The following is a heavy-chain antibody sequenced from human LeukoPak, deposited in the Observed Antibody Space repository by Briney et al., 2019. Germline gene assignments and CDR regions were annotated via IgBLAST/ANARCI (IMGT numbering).Heavy chain of an antibody. J-gene: IGHJ4*02. CDR1: GFSFSNHG. CDR3: ARTYDYSNYFDY. Sequence: GGSLRLSCAASGFSFSNHGMHWVRQAPGKRLEWVAVIWDDGNNKRYANSVNGRFTISRDNSKNTLYLQMNSLRAEDTAVYYCARTYDYSNYFDYWGQGTLVTVSS. D-gene: IGHD4-11*01. CDR2: IWDDGNNK. V-gene: IGHV3-33*01.